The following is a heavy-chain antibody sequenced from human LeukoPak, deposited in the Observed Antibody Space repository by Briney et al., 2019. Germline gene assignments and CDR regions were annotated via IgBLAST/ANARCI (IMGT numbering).Heavy chain of an antibody. Sequence: ASVKVSCKASGYTFTSYYIHWVRQAPGQGLDYMGHINLNSGGTFYVQKFQGRVTMTRDTSISTAYVDLSRLTSDDTAVYFCASDPSSSDNFFDFWGQGTLVTVSS. CDR1: GYTFTSYY. V-gene: IGHV1-2*06. D-gene: IGHD6-6*01. CDR2: INLNSGGT. CDR3: ASDPSSSDNFFDF. J-gene: IGHJ4*02.